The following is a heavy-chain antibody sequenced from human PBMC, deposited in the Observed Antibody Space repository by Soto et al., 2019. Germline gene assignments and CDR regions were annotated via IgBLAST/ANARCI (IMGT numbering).Heavy chain of an antibody. V-gene: IGHV2-5*02. CDR1: GFSLSTTGVG. CDR3: VQSRCGGDCLQSYSSHSYYGLDV. CDR2: IYWDDDK. D-gene: IGHD2-21*01. J-gene: IGHJ6*02. Sequence: QITLKESGPTLVKPTQTLTLTCTFSGFSLSTTGVGVGWIRQPPGKALEWLALIYWDDDKRYNPSLKSRLTITEDTAKKQVVLTMTHMDPVDTATYYCVQSRCGGDCLQSYSSHSYYGLDVWGQGTTVTVSS.